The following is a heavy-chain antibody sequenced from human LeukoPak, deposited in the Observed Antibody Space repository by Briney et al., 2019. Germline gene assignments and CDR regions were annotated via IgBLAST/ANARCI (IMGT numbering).Heavy chain of an antibody. V-gene: IGHV1-69*05. J-gene: IGHJ5*02. Sequence: GIIPIFGTANYAQKVQGRVTITTDQSTSTAYMELSSLRSEDTAVYYCARDYDSSGYYYPWGQGTLVTVSS. CDR3: ARDYDSSGYYYP. CDR2: IIPIFGTA. D-gene: IGHD3-22*01.